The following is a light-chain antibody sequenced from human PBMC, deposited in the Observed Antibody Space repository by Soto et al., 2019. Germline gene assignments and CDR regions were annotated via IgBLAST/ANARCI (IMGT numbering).Light chain of an antibody. CDR1: QTLLHSNGYNY. Sequence: DIVMTHSPLSLPVTPLYPASISCSTSQTLLHSNGYNYLDWYLQKPGQSPQLLICLGSNRASGVPDRFSGSGSGTDFTLKISRVEAEDVGVYYCMQALQTPPTFGGGTKVDIK. J-gene: IGKJ4*01. CDR3: MQALQTPPT. CDR2: LGS. V-gene: IGKV2-28*01.